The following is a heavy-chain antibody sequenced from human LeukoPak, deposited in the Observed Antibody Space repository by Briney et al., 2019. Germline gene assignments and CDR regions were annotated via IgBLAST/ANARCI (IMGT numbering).Heavy chain of an antibody. V-gene: IGHV1-46*02. CDR3: ARGYGGKNNWFDP. Sequence: ASVKVSCKASGYTFNNYAINWMRQAPGQGLEWMGIINPSGGSTSYAQKFQGRVTMTRDTSTSTVYMELSSLRSEDTAVYYCARGYGGKNNWFDPWGQGTLVTVSS. CDR1: GYTFNNYA. J-gene: IGHJ5*02. CDR2: INPSGGST. D-gene: IGHD4-23*01.